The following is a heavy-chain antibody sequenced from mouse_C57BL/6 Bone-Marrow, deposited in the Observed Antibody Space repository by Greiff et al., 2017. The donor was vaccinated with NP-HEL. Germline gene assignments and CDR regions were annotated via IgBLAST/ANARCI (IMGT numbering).Heavy chain of an antibody. CDR1: GYAFSSYW. CDR2: IYPGDGDT. CDR3: ARGDYGSSRFGYAMDY. Sequence: QVQLKQSGAELVKPGASVKISCKASGYAFSSYWMNWVKERPGKGLEWIGQIYPGDGDTKYNGKFKGKATLTADKSSSTAYMQVSRRTSGDSAVYFCARGDYGSSRFGYAMDYWGQGTSVTVSS. D-gene: IGHD1-1*01. V-gene: IGHV1-80*01. J-gene: IGHJ4*01.